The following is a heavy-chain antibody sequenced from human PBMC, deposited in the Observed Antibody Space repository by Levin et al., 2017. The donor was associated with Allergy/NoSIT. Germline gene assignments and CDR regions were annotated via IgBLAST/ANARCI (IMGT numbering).Heavy chain of an antibody. J-gene: IGHJ4*02. D-gene: IGHD1-26*01. Sequence: GGSLRLSCAASGFTFSTYAMSWVRQAPGKGLEWVSVISSSAKRTYYADSVKGRFAISRDNSKNTLYLQMNSLRAEDTAVYYCAKLVGAGGIYNPPVDYWGQGTLVTVSS. CDR3: AKLVGAGGIYNPPVDY. V-gene: IGHV3-23*01. CDR2: ISSSAKRT. CDR1: GFTFSTYA.